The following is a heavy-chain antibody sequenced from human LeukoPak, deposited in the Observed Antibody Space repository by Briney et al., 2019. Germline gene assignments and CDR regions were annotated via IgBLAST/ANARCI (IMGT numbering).Heavy chain of an antibody. CDR2: IYHSGST. D-gene: IGHD3-3*01. CDR3: ARASSGYFDY. Sequence: LEWIGYIYHSGSTYYNPSLKSRVTISVDRSKNQFSLKLSSVTAADTAVYYCARASSGYFDYWGQGTLVTVSS. J-gene: IGHJ4*02. V-gene: IGHV4-30-2*01.